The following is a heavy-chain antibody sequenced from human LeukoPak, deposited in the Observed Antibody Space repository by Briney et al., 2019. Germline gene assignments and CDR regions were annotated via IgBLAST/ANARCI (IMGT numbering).Heavy chain of an antibody. CDR2: ISSSSSYI. CDR3: ARVRAGRKQVLPATYGSGSYYKAFDI. CDR1: GFTFSSYS. Sequence: PGGSLRLSCAASGFTFSSYSMNWVRQAPGKGLEWVSSISSSSSYIYYADSVKGRFTISRDNAKNSLYLQMNSLRAEDTAVYYCARVRAGRKQVLPATYGSGSYYKAFDIWGQGTMVTVSS. D-gene: IGHD3-10*01. J-gene: IGHJ3*02. V-gene: IGHV3-21*04.